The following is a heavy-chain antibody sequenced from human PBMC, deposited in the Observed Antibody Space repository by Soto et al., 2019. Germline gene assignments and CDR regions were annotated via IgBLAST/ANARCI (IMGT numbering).Heavy chain of an antibody. D-gene: IGHD1-26*01. Sequence: SETLSLTCTVSGYSISSSNWWGWIRQPPGKGLEWIGYIYYSGTTYYNPSLKSRVTMSVDTSKNQFSPKLTSVTAVDTAVYYCARREIQGPIDYWGQGTLVTVSA. V-gene: IGHV4-28*01. CDR3: ARREIQGPIDY. CDR1: GYSISSSNW. CDR2: IYYSGTT. J-gene: IGHJ4*02.